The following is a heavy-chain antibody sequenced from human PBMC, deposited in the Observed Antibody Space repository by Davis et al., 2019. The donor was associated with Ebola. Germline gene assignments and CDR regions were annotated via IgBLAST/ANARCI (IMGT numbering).Heavy chain of an antibody. D-gene: IGHD2-21*01. CDR1: GFTFSSYE. J-gene: IGHJ4*02. CDR2: IGISVSTI. V-gene: IGHV3-48*03. Sequence: PGGSLRLSCAASGFTFSSYEMNWVRQAPGKGLEWVSYIGISVSTIYYADSVKGRFTIARDNANNSLYLQMNSLIAEDTAVYYCAREAASCGGDCLDYWGQGTLVTVSS. CDR3: AREAASCGGDCLDY.